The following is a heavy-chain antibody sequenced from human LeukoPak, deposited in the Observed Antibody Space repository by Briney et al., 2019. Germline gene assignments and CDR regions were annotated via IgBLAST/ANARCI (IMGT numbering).Heavy chain of an antibody. V-gene: IGHV5-51*01. Sequence: GASLQISCQGSGYNFSTYWIGWGRQMPGKGLEWMGIIYPGDSDTRYSPSFLGQVTISADKSLSTAYLQWSSLKPSDTAMYYCARQGFGSGSHNWFDPWGQGTLVTVSS. CDR2: IYPGDSDT. CDR3: ARQGFGSGSHNWFDP. D-gene: IGHD3-10*01. J-gene: IGHJ5*02. CDR1: GYNFSTYW.